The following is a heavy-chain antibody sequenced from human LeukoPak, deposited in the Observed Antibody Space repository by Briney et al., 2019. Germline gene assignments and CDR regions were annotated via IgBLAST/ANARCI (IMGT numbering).Heavy chain of an antibody. D-gene: IGHD3-9*01. J-gene: IGHJ6*03. Sequence: GASVKVSCKASGGTFISYAISWVRQAPGQGLEWMGGIIPIFGTANYAQKFQGRVTITTDESTSTAYMELSSLRSEDTAVYYCAREVYDILTGYSYYYYMDVWGKGTTVTVSS. V-gene: IGHV1-69*05. CDR1: GGTFISYA. CDR3: AREVYDILTGYSYYYYMDV. CDR2: IIPIFGTA.